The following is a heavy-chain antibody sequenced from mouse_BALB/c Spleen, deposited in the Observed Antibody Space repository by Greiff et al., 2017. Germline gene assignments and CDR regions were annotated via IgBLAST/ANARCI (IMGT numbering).Heavy chain of an antibody. Sequence: QVQLQQSGAELARPGASVKLSCKASGYTFTSYWMQWVKQRPGQGLEWIGAIYPGDGDTRYTQKFKGKATLTADKSSSTAYMQLSSLASEDSAVYYCARGATVVATDYWGQGTTLTVSS. J-gene: IGHJ2*01. D-gene: IGHD1-1*01. CDR1: GYTFTSYW. V-gene: IGHV1-87*01. CDR2: IYPGDGDT. CDR3: ARGATVVATDY.